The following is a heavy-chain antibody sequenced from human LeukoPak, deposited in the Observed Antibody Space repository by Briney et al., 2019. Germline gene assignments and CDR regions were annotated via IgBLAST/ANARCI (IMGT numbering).Heavy chain of an antibody. CDR1: NYTFTAYY. CDR3: ARDALIIAATFVLRYFDL. J-gene: IGHJ2*01. Sequence: GASVKVACKASNYTFTAYYIHWVRQAPGQGLDWTGWINPISGDTHYSQSFQGRVTMTRDTSINTAYMKLSSLRSDDTAVYYCARDALIIAATFVLRYFDLWGRGTLVTVS. D-gene: IGHD3-10*01. V-gene: IGHV1-2*02. CDR2: INPISGDT.